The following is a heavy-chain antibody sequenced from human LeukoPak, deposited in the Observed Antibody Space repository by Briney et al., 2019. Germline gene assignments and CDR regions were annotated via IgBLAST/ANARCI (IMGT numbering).Heavy chain of an antibody. CDR3: VRAKDFDY. Sequence: SETLSLTCTVSGGSISSYYWSWIRQPPGKGLEWIGYIYYSGSTNYNPSLKSRVTISVDTSKNQFSLKLSSVTAADTAVYYCVRAKDFDYWGQGTLVTVSS. CDR1: GGSISSYY. CDR2: IYYSGST. V-gene: IGHV4-59*01. J-gene: IGHJ4*02.